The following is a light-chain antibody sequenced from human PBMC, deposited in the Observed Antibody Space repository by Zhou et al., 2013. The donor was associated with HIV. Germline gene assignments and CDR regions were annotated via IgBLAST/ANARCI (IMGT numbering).Light chain of an antibody. CDR3: QQSYSTPRT. J-gene: IGKJ2*01. CDR2: AAS. CDR1: QSIRSY. V-gene: IGKV1-39*01. Sequence: DIQMTQSPSSLSASVGDRVSITCRASQSIRSYLNWYQQKPGKAPKVLIYAASSLQSGVPSRFSGSGSGTDFTLTISRLQPEDFATYYCQQSYSTPRTFGQGTKLEIK.